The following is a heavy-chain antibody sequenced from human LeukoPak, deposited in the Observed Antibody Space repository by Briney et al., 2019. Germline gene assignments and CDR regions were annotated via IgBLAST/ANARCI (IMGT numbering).Heavy chain of an antibody. CDR1: GFTFSSYW. J-gene: IGHJ4*02. V-gene: IGHV4-39*07. D-gene: IGHD5-12*01. CDR3: ARSGSGYLRYYFDC. CDR2: IYSSGST. Sequence: GSLRLSCAASGFTFSSYWMSWIRQPPGKGLEWIGSIYSSGSTYYNPSLKSRVTISVDTSKNQFSLKLSSVTAADTAVYYCARSGSGYLRYYFDCWGQGTLVTVSS.